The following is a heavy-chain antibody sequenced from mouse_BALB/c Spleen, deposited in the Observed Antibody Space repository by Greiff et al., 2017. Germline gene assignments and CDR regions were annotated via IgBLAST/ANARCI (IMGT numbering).Heavy chain of an antibody. V-gene: IGHV5-6*01. CDR2: ISSGGSYT. D-gene: IGHD1-1*01. Sequence: EVQGVESGGALVKPGGSLKLSCAASGFPFSSYGMSWVRQTPDKRLEWVATISSGGSYTFYPDSVKGRFTISRDNAKNTLYLQMSSLKSEDTAMYYCARRGDYGSRGMDYWGQGTSVTVSS. CDR1: GFPFSSYG. CDR3: ARRGDYGSRGMDY. J-gene: IGHJ4*01.